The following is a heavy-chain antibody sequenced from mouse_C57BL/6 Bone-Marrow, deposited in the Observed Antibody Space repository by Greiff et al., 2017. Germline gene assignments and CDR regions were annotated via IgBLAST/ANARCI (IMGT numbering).Heavy chain of an antibody. J-gene: IGHJ4*01. CDR2: IYPGDGDT. Sequence: QVQLQQSGPELVKPGASVKISCKASGYAFSSSWMNWVKQRPGKGLEWIGRIYPGDGDTNYNGKFKGKATLTADKSSSTAYMQLSSLTSDDAAVYVCARWDDYDDGYYYAMDYGGQGTSVTVSA. V-gene: IGHV1-82*01. CDR3: ARWDDYDDGYYYAMDY. D-gene: IGHD2-4*01. CDR1: GYAFSSSW.